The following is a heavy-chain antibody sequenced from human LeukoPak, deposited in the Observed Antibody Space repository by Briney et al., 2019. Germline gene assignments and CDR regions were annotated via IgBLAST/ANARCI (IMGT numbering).Heavy chain of an antibody. Sequence: ASVKVSCKSSGYTFTGYYMHWVRQAPGQGLEWMGWINPNSGGTNYAQKFQGRVTMSRDTSISTAYMELSRLRSDDTAVYYCARPRGYSYGRYAFDIWGQGTMVTVSS. CDR1: GYTFTGYY. J-gene: IGHJ3*02. CDR2: INPNSGGT. V-gene: IGHV1-2*02. D-gene: IGHD5-18*01. CDR3: ARPRGYSYGRYAFDI.